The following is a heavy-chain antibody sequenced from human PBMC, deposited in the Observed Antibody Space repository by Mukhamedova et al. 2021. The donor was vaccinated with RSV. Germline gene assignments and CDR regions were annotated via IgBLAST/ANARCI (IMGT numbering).Heavy chain of an antibody. J-gene: IGHJ4*02. V-gene: IGHV3-30*01. Sequence: DGSNKYYADSVKGRFTISRDNSKNTLYLQMNSLRAEDTAVYYCARGEELLWFGEFDYWGQGTLVTVSS. CDR2: DGSNK. CDR3: ARGEELLWFGEFDY. D-gene: IGHD3-10*01.